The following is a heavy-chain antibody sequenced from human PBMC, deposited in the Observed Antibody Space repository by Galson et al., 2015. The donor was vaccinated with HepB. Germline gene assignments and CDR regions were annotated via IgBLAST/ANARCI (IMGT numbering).Heavy chain of an antibody. CDR1: RFTFSNYN. J-gene: IGHJ5*02. Sequence: LRLSCAASRFTFSNYNMNWVRQPPGKGLEWVASISSNSDYIYYADSVKGRFTISRDNAKNSLYLQMNGLRAEDTATYYCARDWGKAVAGTWWFDPWGQGTLVTVSS. CDR2: ISSNSDYI. D-gene: IGHD6-19*01. V-gene: IGHV3-21*01. CDR3: ARDWGKAVAGTWWFDP.